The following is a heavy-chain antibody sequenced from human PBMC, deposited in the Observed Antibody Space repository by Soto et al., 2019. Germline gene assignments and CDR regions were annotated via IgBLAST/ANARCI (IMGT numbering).Heavy chain of an antibody. CDR1: GYSFTNYW. CDR2: IYPGESDT. CDR3: ARAMVRGKNYSGVDV. Sequence: EVQLVQSGAEVKKPGESLKISCKGSGYSFTNYWIGWVRQMPGKGLEWMGIIYPGESDTRYSPSFQGQVTISADKSIRTAYLQLSSLKASDTAMYYCARAMVRGKNYSGVDVWGQGTTVTVSS. J-gene: IGHJ6*02. D-gene: IGHD3-10*01. V-gene: IGHV5-51*03.